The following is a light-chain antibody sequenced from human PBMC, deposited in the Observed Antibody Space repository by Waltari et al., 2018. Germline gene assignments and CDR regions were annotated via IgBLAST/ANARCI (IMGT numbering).Light chain of an antibody. CDR3: MQGTHWPPI. J-gene: IGKJ2*01. V-gene: IGKV2-30*02. Sequence: DVVMTQSPLSLPVTLGQLASISCRSSQSLEHSYGNTYLSWFQQKPGQSPRRLIYKVSKWDSGVPDRFSGSGSGTEFTLKISRLEAEDVAVYYCMQGTHWPPIFGQGTKLEIK. CDR1: QSLEHSYGNTY. CDR2: KVS.